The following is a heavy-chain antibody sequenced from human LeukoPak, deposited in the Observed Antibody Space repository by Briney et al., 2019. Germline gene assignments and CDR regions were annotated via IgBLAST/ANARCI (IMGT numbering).Heavy chain of an antibody. J-gene: IGHJ6*02. CDR2: IRSKAYGGTT. D-gene: IGHD4-17*01. CDR1: GFTFGDYA. V-gene: IGHV3-49*03. Sequence: GGSLRLSCTASGFTFGDYAMRWFRQAPGKGLEWVGFIRSKAYGGTTEYAASVKGRFTISRDDSKSIAYLQMNSLKTEDTAVCYCTRDQGYGDYDDYYYGMDVWGQGTTVTVSS. CDR3: TRDQGYGDYDDYYYGMDV.